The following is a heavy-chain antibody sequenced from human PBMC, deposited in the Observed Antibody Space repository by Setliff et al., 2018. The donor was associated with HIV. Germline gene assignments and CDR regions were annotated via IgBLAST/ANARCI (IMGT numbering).Heavy chain of an antibody. V-gene: IGHV4-34*01. CDR3: ARGRLRTVTSLIKKRASYTWLDP. CDR2: ISQTRST. D-gene: IGHD3-16*01. J-gene: IGHJ5*02. CDR1: GGSFSGDY. Sequence: SETLSLTCAVYGGSFSGDYWVWIRQSPGEGLEWIGDISQTRSTNYDPSLKSRVTISLDTSKNQLSLKLTSVSAADTAVYYCARGRLRTVTSLIKKRASYTWLDPGGEGPLATVSP.